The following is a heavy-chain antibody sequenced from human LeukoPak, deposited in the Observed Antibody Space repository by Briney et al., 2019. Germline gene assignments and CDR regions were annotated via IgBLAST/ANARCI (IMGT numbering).Heavy chain of an antibody. Sequence: SETLSLTCTVSGGSISSYYWSWIRQPPGKGLEWIGYIYYSGSTNYNPSLKSRVTISVDTSKNQFSLKLSSVTAADTAVHYCARAYCGGDCYSGAFDIWGQGTMVTVSS. V-gene: IGHV4-59*01. CDR3: ARAYCGGDCYSGAFDI. CDR1: GGSISSYY. D-gene: IGHD2-21*01. CDR2: IYYSGST. J-gene: IGHJ3*02.